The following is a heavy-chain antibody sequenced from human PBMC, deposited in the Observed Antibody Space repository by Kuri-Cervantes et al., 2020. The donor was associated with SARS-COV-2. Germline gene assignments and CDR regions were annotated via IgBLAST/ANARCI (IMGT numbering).Heavy chain of an antibody. Sequence: GESLKISCAASEFTVSSNYMSWVREAPGKRLEWVSVIYSGGSTYYADSVKGRFTISIDNSKNTLYLQMNSLRAEDTAVYYCTRDLGTIQGRDYWGQGTLVTVSS. CDR1: EFTVSSNY. CDR2: IYSGGST. CDR3: TRDLGTIQGRDY. D-gene: IGHD1-1*01. V-gene: IGHV3-66*02. J-gene: IGHJ4*02.